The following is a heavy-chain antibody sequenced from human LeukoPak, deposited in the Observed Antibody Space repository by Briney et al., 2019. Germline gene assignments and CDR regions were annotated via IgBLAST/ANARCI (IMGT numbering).Heavy chain of an antibody. Sequence: GGSLRLSCAASGFTFSSYAMSWVRQAPGKGLEWVSAISGSGGSTYYADSVKGRFTISRDNSKNTLHLQMNSLRAEDTAVYYCAKDDDYGDSALDYWGQGTLVTVSS. CDR3: AKDDDYGDSALDY. CDR1: GFTFSSYA. V-gene: IGHV3-23*01. J-gene: IGHJ4*02. D-gene: IGHD4-17*01. CDR2: ISGSGGST.